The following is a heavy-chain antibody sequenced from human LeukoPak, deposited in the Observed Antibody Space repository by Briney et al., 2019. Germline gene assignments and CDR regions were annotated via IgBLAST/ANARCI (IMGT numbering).Heavy chain of an antibody. D-gene: IGHD5-24*01. V-gene: IGHV1-69*04. CDR1: GGTFSSYA. CDR3: ARVPRQETPNNWFDP. CDR2: IIPILGIA. J-gene: IGHJ5*02. Sequence: ASLKVSCKASGGTFSSYAISCGRQAPGQRLEWMGRIIPILGIANYAQKFQGRVTITADKSTSTAYMELSSLRSEHTAVYYCARVPRQETPNNWFDPWGQGTLVTVSS.